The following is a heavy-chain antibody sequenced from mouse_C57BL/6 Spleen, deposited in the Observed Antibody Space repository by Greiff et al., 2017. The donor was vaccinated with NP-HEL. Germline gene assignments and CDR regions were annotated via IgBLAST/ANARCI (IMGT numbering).Heavy chain of an antibody. V-gene: IGHV1-82*01. CDR2: IYPGDGDT. Sequence: VQLQQSGPELVKPGASVKISCKASGYAFSSSWMNWVKQRPGKGLEWIGRIYPGDGDTNYNGKFKGKATLTADKSSSTAYMQLSSLTSEDSAVYFCAREGSNYVSYYFDYWGQGTTLTVSS. CDR3: AREGSNYVSYYFDY. J-gene: IGHJ2*01. D-gene: IGHD2-5*01. CDR1: GYAFSSSW.